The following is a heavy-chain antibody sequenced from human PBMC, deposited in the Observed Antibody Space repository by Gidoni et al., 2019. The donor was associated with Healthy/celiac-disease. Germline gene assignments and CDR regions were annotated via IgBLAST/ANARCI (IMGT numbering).Heavy chain of an antibody. CDR1: GFTVDDYA. V-gene: IGHV3-9*01. J-gene: IGHJ6*02. CDR3: AKDVGYTAPLYYGMDV. Sequence: EVQLVESGGGLVQPGRSLRLSCAASGFTVDDYAMHWVRQAPGKGLEWVSGISWNSGSIGYADSVKGRFTISRDNAKNSLYLQMNSLRAEDTALYYCAKDVGYTAPLYYGMDVWGQGTTVTVSS. D-gene: IGHD2-2*02. CDR2: ISWNSGSI.